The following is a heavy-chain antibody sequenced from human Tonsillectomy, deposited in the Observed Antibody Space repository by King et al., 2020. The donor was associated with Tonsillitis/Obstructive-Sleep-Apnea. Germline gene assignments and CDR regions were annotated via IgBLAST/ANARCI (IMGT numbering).Heavy chain of an antibody. D-gene: IGHD3-16*01. CDR1: GGSFSGYY. V-gene: IGHV4-34*01. CDR3: ARGRGSVVSKHYYYYYMDV. Sequence: VQLQQWGAGLLKPSETLSLTCAVYGGSFSGYYWSWIRQPPGKGLEWIGEINHSGSTNYNPSLKSRVTISVDTSKNQFSLKLSSVTAADTAVYYCARGRGSVVSKHYYYYYMDVWGKGTTVTVSS. J-gene: IGHJ6*03. CDR2: INHSGST.